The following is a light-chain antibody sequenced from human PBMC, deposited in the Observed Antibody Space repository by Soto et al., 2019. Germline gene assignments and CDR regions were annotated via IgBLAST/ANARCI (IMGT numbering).Light chain of an antibody. CDR1: SSDVGGYNF. CDR3: SSYSSSSTWV. Sequence: QSALTQPASVSGSPGQSITISCSGTSSDVGGYNFVSWYQQHPVEAPKLMIYEVDYRPSGVSNRFSGSRSGNTASLTISGLQAEDEADYYCSSYSSSSTWVFGGGTQLTVL. V-gene: IGLV2-14*01. J-gene: IGLJ7*01. CDR2: EVD.